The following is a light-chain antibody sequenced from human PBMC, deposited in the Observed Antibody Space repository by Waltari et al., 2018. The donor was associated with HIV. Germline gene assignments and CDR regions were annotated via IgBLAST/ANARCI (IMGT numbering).Light chain of an antibody. V-gene: IGLV2-8*01. CDR3: TSYAGINPVA. CDR2: EVN. J-gene: IGLJ2*01. CDR1: SSDVGRYDD. Sequence: QSALTQPPSASGSPGQSATISCTGTSSDVGRYDDVSWYQQHPGKAPKLLIYEVNKRPSGVPDRFSGSTSGSTASLTVSWLQAEDEAEYACTSYAGINPVAFGGGTKLTVL.